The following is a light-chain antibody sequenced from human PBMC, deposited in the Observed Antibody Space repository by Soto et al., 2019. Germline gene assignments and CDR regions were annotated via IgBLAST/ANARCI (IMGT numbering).Light chain of an antibody. CDR3: QPYHSYSDP. V-gene: IGKV1-5*01. CDR1: KSISYW. CDR2: EAS. J-gene: IGKJ2*01. Sequence: IQMTQSPSTLSASVGDRVTITCRASKSISYWLAWYQQKTGKATKLLIEEASTWESGGPSRFSGSLSGTEFTLTISSLQPDVFATDYCQPYHSYSDPVGQGTKADSK.